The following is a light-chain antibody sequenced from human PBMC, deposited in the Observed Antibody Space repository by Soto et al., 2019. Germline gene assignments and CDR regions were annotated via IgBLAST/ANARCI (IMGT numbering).Light chain of an antibody. CDR2: GAS. CDR1: QSLGSRY. Sequence: DTVLTQSPGTLSLSPGEGATLSCRASQSLGSRYLAWYQQKPGQAPRLLIYGASTRATGIPDRFSGSGSGTDFTLTISRLEPEDFAVYYCQQYDSSPRTFGQGTKVEI. V-gene: IGKV3-20*01. CDR3: QQYDSSPRT. J-gene: IGKJ1*01.